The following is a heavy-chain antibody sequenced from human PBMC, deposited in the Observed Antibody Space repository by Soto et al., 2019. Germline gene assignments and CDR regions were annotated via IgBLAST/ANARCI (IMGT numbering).Heavy chain of an antibody. J-gene: IGHJ4*02. CDR1: GGSISSGGYY. Sequence: SETLSLTCTVSGGSISSGGYYWSWIRQRPGKGLEWIGYIYYSGSTYYNPSLKSRVTISVDTSKNQFSLKLSSVTAADTAMYYCATYDGSATPVTKFDCWGQGTLVTVSS. CDR2: IYYSGST. D-gene: IGHD1-1*01. CDR3: ATYDGSATPVTKFDC. V-gene: IGHV4-31*03.